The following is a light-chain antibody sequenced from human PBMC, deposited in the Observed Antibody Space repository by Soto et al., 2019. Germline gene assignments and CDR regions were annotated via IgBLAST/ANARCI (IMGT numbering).Light chain of an antibody. CDR2: AAS. CDR1: QGISNY. J-gene: IGKJ4*02. Sequence: DIQMTQSPSSLSASVGEEVTISCRASQGISNYLAWYQQKPGKVPKLLIYAASSLQSGVPSRFSGGGSGTDFTLTIISLQPDDVASYYCQNYNSVPLTFGGGTKVELK. V-gene: IGKV1-27*01. CDR3: QNYNSVPLT.